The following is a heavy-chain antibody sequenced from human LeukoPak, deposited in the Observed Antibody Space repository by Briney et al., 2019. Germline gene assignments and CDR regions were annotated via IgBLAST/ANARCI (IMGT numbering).Heavy chain of an antibody. CDR2: ISSNGGST. J-gene: IGHJ6*02. CDR1: GFPFSSYA. V-gene: IGHV3-64*01. CDR3: ARRVEQREHHYYYGMDV. Sequence: GGALILSCAAYGFPFSSYAMHWVRQAPGKGLEKVSAISSNGGSTTEANAQKGRFTISRDKSKNTLYLQMGCLGGEDMAGYYCARRVEQREHHYYYGMDVWGQGTTATVSS. D-gene: IGHD1/OR15-1a*01.